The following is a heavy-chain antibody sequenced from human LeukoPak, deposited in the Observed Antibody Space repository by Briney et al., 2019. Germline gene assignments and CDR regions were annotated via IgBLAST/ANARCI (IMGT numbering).Heavy chain of an antibody. CDR3: AKGYCSGGSCYSHY. D-gene: IGHD2-15*01. V-gene: IGHV3-30*18. J-gene: IGHJ4*02. Sequence: PGGSLRLSCAASGFTFSSYGMHWARQAPGKGLEWVAVISYDGSNKYYADSVKGRFTISTDNSKNTLYLQMNSLRAEDTAVYYCAKGYCSGGSCYSHYWGQGTLVTVSS. CDR2: ISYDGSNK. CDR1: GFTFSSYG.